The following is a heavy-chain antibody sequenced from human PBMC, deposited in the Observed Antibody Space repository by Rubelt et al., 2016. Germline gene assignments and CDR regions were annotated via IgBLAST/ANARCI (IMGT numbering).Heavy chain of an antibody. Sequence: GRSLRLSCAASGFTFSSYAMHWVRQAPGKGLEWVAVISYDGSNKYYADSVKGRFNISRDNSKNTLYLQMNSLRAEDTAVYCCARKGAAAGTEYYFDYWGQGTLVTVSS. D-gene: IGHD6-13*01. CDR1: GFTFSSYA. CDR3: ARKGAAAGTEYYFDY. CDR2: ISYDGSNK. V-gene: IGHV3-30*04. J-gene: IGHJ4*02.